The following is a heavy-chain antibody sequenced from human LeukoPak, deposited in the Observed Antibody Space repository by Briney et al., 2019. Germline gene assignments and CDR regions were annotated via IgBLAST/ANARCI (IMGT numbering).Heavy chain of an antibody. CDR3: ARGPPREQLDY. V-gene: IGHV3-74*01. CDR2: INSDGSST. J-gene: IGHJ4*02. D-gene: IGHD6-6*01. Sequence: PGGSLRLSCAASGFTFSSYWMHWVRQAPGKGLVWVSRINSDGSSTSYADSVKGRFTISRDNAKNTLYLQMNNLRAEDTAVYYCARGPPREQLDYWVQGTLVTVSS. CDR1: GFTFSSYW.